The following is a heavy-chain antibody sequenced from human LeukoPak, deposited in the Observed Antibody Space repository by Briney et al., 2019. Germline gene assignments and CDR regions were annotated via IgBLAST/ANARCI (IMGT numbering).Heavy chain of an antibody. D-gene: IGHD4-17*01. V-gene: IGHV3-9*03. Sequence: GGSLRLSCAASGFTFDDYAMHWVRQAPGRGLEWVSGINWNSGNIGYADSVKGRFTISRDNAKNSLYLQMNSLRTEDMALYYCAKGVTTVRVDYFDYWGQGTQVTVSS. CDR1: GFTFDDYA. CDR2: INWNSGNI. CDR3: AKGVTTVRVDYFDY. J-gene: IGHJ4*02.